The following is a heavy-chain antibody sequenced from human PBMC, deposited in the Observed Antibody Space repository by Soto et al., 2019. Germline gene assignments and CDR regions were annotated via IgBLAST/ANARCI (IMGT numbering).Heavy chain of an antibody. Sequence: PGGSLRLSCAASGFTFSSYWMHWVRQAPGKGLVWVSRINSDGSSTSYADSVKGRFTISRDNAKNTLYLQMNSLRAEDTAVYYCATWNSGYDFPTDYGDDYFDYWGQGTLVTVSS. V-gene: IGHV3-74*01. D-gene: IGHD5-12*01. CDR2: INSDGSST. J-gene: IGHJ4*02. CDR1: GFTFSSYW. CDR3: ATWNSGYDFPTDYGDDYFDY.